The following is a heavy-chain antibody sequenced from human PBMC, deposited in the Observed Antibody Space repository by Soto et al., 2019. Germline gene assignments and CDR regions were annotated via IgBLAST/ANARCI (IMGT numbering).Heavy chain of an antibody. CDR1: GYTFTSYG. Sequence: GASVKVSCKASGYTFTSYGLSWVRQAPGQGLEWMGRISAYNYNTNYAQKLQGRVTMTTDTSTSTAYMELRSLRSDDTAVYYCARVVGALGHLFDPWGQGTLVTVSS. CDR3: ARVVGALGHLFDP. J-gene: IGHJ5*02. CDR2: ISAYNYNT. V-gene: IGHV1-18*01. D-gene: IGHD1-26*01.